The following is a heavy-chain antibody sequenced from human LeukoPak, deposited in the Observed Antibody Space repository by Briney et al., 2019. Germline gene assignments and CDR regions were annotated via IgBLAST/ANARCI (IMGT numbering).Heavy chain of an antibody. CDR1: GFTFSSYA. CDR2: TSYDGSNK. CDR3: ARPRTGTRDAFDI. J-gene: IGHJ3*02. V-gene: IGHV3-30-3*01. Sequence: GGSLRLSCAASGFTFSSYAMHWVRQAPGKGLEWVAVTSYDGSNKYYADSVKGRFTISRDNSKNTLYLQMNSLRAEDTAVYYCARPRTGTRDAFDIWGQGTMVTVSS. D-gene: IGHD1-7*01.